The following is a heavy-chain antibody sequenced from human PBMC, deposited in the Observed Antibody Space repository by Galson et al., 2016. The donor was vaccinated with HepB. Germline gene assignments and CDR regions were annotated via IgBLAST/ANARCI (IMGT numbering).Heavy chain of an antibody. J-gene: IGHJ6*02. Sequence: SLRLSCAASGFIFDDYGMTWVRQVPGKGLEWVSGINWNGGSTGYADSVKGRFTISRDNAKNSLYLQMNSLRAEDTALYYCARVFCSGGYCYRGYYYGMDVWGQGTTVTVFS. CDR3: ARVFCSGGYCYRGYYYGMDV. CDR1: GFIFDDYG. D-gene: IGHD2-15*01. V-gene: IGHV3-20*04. CDR2: INWNGGST.